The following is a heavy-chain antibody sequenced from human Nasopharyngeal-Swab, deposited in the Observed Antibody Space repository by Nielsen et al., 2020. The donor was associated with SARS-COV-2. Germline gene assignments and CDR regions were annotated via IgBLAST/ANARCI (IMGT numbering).Heavy chain of an antibody. D-gene: IGHD3-22*01. CDR1: GFTFSSYA. Sequence: GESLKISCAASGFTFSSYAMSWVRQAPGKGLEWVSTTSGSGGSTYYADSVKGRFTISRDNSWTTLYLEMNSLRAEDTAVYYCAKEVTMIVVVRGRGDYWGQGTLVTVSS. J-gene: IGHJ4*02. CDR3: AKEVTMIVVVRGRGDY. CDR2: TSGSGGST. V-gene: IGHV3-23*01.